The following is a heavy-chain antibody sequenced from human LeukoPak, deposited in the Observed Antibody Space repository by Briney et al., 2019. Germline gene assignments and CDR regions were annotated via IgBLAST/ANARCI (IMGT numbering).Heavy chain of an antibody. V-gene: IGHV3-7*01. CDR1: GFSLDSYW. CDR2: INQDGSEK. D-gene: IGHD3-3*01. Sequence: GGSLRLSCVVSGFSLDSYWMSWVRQAPGKGPEWVANINQDGSEKYYVDSVKGRFSISRDNAKNSLYLQMNNQRAEDTAVYFCTRDGSGWSDSWGQGTLVTVSS. J-gene: IGHJ5*01. CDR3: TRDGSGWSDS.